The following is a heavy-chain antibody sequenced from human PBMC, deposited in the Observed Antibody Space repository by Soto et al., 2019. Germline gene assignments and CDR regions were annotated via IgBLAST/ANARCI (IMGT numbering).Heavy chain of an antibody. CDR1: GFTFSSYA. V-gene: IGHV3-23*01. CDR2: ISGSGGST. D-gene: IGHD3-22*01. Sequence: PGGSLRLSCAASGFTFSSYAMSWVRQAPGKGLEWVSAISGSGGSTYYADSVKGRFTISRDNSKNTLYLQMNSLRAEDTAVYYCANDFQYYYDSSGYDVAFDIWGQGTMGTLSS. CDR3: ANDFQYYYDSSGYDVAFDI. J-gene: IGHJ3*02.